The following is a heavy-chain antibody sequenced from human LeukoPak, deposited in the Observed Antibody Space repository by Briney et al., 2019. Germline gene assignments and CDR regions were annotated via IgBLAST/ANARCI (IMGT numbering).Heavy chain of an antibody. CDR2: INPNSGGT. D-gene: IGHD3-10*01. J-gene: IGHJ3*02. V-gene: IGHV1-2*02. CDR3: ARVRIYTMVRGGLDAFDI. CDR1: GYTFTGYY. Sequence: ASVKVSCKASGYTFTGYYMHWVRQAPGQGLEWMGWINPNSGGTNYAQKFQGRVTMTRDTSISTAYMELSRLRSDDTAVYYCARVRIYTMVRGGLDAFDIWGQGTMVTVSS.